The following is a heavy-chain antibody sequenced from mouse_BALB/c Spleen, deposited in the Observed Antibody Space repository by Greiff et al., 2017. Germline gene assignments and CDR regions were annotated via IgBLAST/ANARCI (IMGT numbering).Heavy chain of an antibody. CDR1: GFTFSDYY. CDR2: ISDGGSYT. J-gene: IGHJ2*01. Sequence: DVQLVESGGGLVKPGGSLKLSCAASGFTFSDYYMYWVRQTPEKRLEWVATISDGGSYTYYPDSVKGRFTISRDNAKNNLYLQMSSLKSEDTAMYYCARWGGLPFDYWGQGTTLTVSS. V-gene: IGHV5-4*02. CDR3: ARWGGLPFDY. D-gene: IGHD1-1*02.